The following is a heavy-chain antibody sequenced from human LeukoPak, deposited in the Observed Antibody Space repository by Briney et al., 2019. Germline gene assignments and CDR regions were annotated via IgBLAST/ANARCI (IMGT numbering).Heavy chain of an antibody. Sequence: GGSLRLSCTASGFSFSDFWMHWVRHVPGKGLVWVSRIRGDGYDTNYADSVRGRFTISRDNAQNTLYLQMNSLRTEDTAVYYCASDRVLGSGSLDNWGQGTLVTVSS. CDR1: GFSFSDFW. J-gene: IGHJ4*02. CDR3: ASDRVLGSGSLDN. CDR2: IRGDGYDT. D-gene: IGHD3-10*01. V-gene: IGHV3-74*01.